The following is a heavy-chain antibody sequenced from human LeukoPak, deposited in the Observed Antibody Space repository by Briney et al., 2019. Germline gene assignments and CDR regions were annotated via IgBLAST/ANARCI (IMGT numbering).Heavy chain of an antibody. D-gene: IGHD2-2*01. V-gene: IGHV3-21*01. CDR3: ALYCSSTSCSPFDS. CDR1: GFTFSRYS. J-gene: IGHJ4*02. Sequence: PGGSLRLSCAASGFTFSRYSMNWVRQAPGKGLEGVSSISSSSSYIYYADSVKGRFTISRDNAKNSLYLQMNSLRAEDTAVYYCALYCSSTSCSPFDSWGQGTLVTVSS. CDR2: ISSSSSYI.